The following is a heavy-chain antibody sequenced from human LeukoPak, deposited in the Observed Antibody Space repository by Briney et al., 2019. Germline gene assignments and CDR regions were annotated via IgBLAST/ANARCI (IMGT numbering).Heavy chain of an antibody. CDR2: IYTSGST. Sequence: SETLSLTCTVSGGSISSGSYYWSWIRQPAGKGLEWIGRIYTSGSTNYNPSLKSRVTISVDTSKNQFSLKLSSVTAADTAVYYCARGVRPAFDIWGQGTMVTVSS. CDR3: ARGVRPAFDI. V-gene: IGHV4-61*02. J-gene: IGHJ3*02. CDR1: GGSISSGSYY. D-gene: IGHD3-10*01.